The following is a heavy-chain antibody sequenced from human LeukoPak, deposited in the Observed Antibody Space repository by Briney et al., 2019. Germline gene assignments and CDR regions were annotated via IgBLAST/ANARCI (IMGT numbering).Heavy chain of an antibody. J-gene: IGHJ6*04. CDR1: AGSISSSSYY. CDR3: ARHATTLRFLGSMDV. D-gene: IGHD3-3*01. Sequence: SETLSLTWTVSAGSISSSSYYWGWIRQPPGNGLEWIGRIYYSGSTYYNPSLKSRVTISVDTSKNQFSLKLSSVTAADTAVYYCARHATTLRFLGSMDVWGKGTTVTVSS. CDR2: IYYSGST. V-gene: IGHV4-39*01.